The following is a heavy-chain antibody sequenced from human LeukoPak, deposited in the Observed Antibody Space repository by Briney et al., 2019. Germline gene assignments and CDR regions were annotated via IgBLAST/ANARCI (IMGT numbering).Heavy chain of an antibody. CDR3: AREGLDYYDSSGSFDY. CDR1: GYSFTSYW. J-gene: IGHJ4*02. V-gene: IGHV5-51*01. CDR2: IYPGDSDT. D-gene: IGHD3-22*01. Sequence: GESLKISCKGSGYSFTSYWIGWVRQMPGKGLEWMGIIYPGDSDTRYSPSFQGQVTISADKSISTAYLQWSSLKASDTAMYYCAREGLDYYDSSGSFDYWGRGTLVTVSS.